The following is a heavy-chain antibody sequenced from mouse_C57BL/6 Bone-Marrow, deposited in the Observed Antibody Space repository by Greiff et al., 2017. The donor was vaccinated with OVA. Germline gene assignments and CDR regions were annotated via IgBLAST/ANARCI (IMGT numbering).Heavy chain of an antibody. CDR1: GFTFSSYG. D-gene: IGHD1-1*02. V-gene: IGHV5-6*01. CDR2: ISSGGSYT. Sequence: VQVVESGGDLVKPGGSLKLSCAASGFTFSSYGMSWVRQTPDKRLEWVATISSGGSYTYYPDSVKGRFTISRDNAKNTLYLQMSSLKSEDTAMYYCARRRIWSMDYWGQGTSVTVSS. J-gene: IGHJ4*01. CDR3: ARRRIWSMDY.